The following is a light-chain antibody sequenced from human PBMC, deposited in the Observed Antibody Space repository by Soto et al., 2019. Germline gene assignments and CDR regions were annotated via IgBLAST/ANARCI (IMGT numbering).Light chain of an antibody. V-gene: IGLV2-11*01. Sequence: QSALTQPRSVSGSPGQSVTISCTGTSSDVGDYNYVSWYQQHPGKAPKLLIYAVNMRPSGVPDRFSGSKSGNTASLTISGLQAEEEADYSCCSYAGRYTWVFGGGTKLTVL. J-gene: IGLJ3*02. CDR1: SSDVGDYNY. CDR2: AVN. CDR3: CSYAGRYTWV.